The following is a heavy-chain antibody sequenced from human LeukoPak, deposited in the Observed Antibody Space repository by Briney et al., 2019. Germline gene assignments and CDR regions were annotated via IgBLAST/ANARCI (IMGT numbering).Heavy chain of an antibody. J-gene: IGHJ4*02. Sequence: PSETLSLTCSVSGDSINSNYWSWMRQPPGKGLEWIGYIYYGGSTNYNPSLKSRFSMSVDTSKNQFSLNLSSVTAADTAVYHCARLLAGCPGGRCRAHFDYWGQGTLVTVSS. CDR2: IYYGGST. CDR3: ARLLAGCPGGRCRAHFDY. D-gene: IGHD2-15*01. CDR1: GDSINSNY. V-gene: IGHV4-59*01.